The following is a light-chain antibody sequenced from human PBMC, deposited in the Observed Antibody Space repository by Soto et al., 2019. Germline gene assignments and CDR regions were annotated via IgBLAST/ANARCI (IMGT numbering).Light chain of an antibody. CDR3: QEYKHWHPVT. V-gene: IGKV3-15*01. CDR1: QSVSNK. J-gene: IGKJ4*01. CDR2: GAS. Sequence: EIVMTQSPATLSVSPGERATLSCRASQSVSNKLAWYQQKPGQAPRLLIYGASTRATGIPARFSGGGSGTEFRLTISSLQSEDFAVYYCQEYKHWHPVTFGGGTNVEIK.